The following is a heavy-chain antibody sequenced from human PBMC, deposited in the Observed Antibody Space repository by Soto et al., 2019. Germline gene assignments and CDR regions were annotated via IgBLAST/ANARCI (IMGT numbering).Heavy chain of an antibody. CDR1: GGTFSSYT. CDR2: IIPILGIA. J-gene: IGHJ4*02. Sequence: SVKVSCKASGGTFSSYTISWVRQAPGQGLEWMGRIIPILGIANYAQKYQGRVTITADKSTSTAYMELSSLRSEDTAVYYCARVGYGSGRDYWGQGTLVTVSS. CDR3: ARVGYGSGRDY. D-gene: IGHD3-10*01. V-gene: IGHV1-69*02.